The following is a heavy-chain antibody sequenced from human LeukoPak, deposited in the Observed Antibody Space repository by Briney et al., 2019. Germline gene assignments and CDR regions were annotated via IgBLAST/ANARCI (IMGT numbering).Heavy chain of an antibody. CDR1: SGLISSYY. CDR3: ARDAAGVVRRGYSGSSNIPLGY. Sequence: PSETLSLTCTVSSGLISSYYWGWARQPPRKGREWIGCIHYSGNTNYKSSLKSRVPISVDTSKNPFSLKLSSVTAADTAVYYCARDAAGVVRRGYSGSSNIPLGYWGQGTLVTVSS. CDR2: IHYSGNT. D-gene: IGHD6-13*01. V-gene: IGHV4-59*01. J-gene: IGHJ4*02.